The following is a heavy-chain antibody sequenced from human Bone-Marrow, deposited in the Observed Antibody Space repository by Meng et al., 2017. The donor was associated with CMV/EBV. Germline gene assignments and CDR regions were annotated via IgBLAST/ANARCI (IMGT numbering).Heavy chain of an antibody. Sequence: SQTLSLTFAISWDSVSSNSAAWNWISQSPSRGLEWLGRTYYRSKWYNDYAVSVKSRITINPDSSKNQSSLQLNCVTPEDTAVYYCARAQYYDILTGYYRFDYWGQGTLVTVSS. V-gene: IGHV6-1*01. D-gene: IGHD3-9*01. CDR3: ARAQYYDILTGYYRFDY. CDR2: TYYRSKWYN. CDR1: WDSVSSNSAA. J-gene: IGHJ4*02.